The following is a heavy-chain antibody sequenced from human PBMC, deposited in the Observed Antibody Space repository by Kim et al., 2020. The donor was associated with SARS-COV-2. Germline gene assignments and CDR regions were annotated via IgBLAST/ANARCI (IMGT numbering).Heavy chain of an antibody. V-gene: IGHV1-18*04. Sequence: ASVKVSCKASGYTFTSYGFSWVRQAPGQGLEWMGWISAYNGNTNYAQKLQGRVTMTTDTSTSTAYMELRCLRTDDTAVYYWARDGGYSYGFHSMDVWGQGTTVTVSS. CDR1: GYTFTSYG. CDR3: ARDGGYSYGFHSMDV. CDR2: ISAYNGNT. J-gene: IGHJ6*02. D-gene: IGHD5-18*01.